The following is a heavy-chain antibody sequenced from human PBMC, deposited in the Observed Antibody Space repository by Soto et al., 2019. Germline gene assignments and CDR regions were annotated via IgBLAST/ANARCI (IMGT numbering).Heavy chain of an antibody. Sequence: PGGSLRPSCPPSGSPVSSNYMSWVRQAPGKGLEWVSVIYSGGSTYYADSVKGRFTISRDNSKNTLYLQMNSLRAEDTAVYYCARAPRVLRFLEWGENAFDIWGQGTMVTVSS. D-gene: IGHD3-3*01. CDR1: GSPVSSNY. CDR3: ARAPRVLRFLEWGENAFDI. V-gene: IGHV3-53*01. J-gene: IGHJ3*02. CDR2: IYSGGST.